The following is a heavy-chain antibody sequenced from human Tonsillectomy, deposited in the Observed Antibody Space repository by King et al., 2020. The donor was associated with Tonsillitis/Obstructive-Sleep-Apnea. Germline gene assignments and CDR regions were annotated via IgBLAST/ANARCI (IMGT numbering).Heavy chain of an antibody. CDR3: ARNDYGDSEGAFDI. J-gene: IGHJ3*02. D-gene: IGHD4-17*01. CDR1: GGTFSSYA. Sequence: QLVQSGAEVKKPGSSVKVSCKASGGTFSSYAISWVRQAPGQGLEWMGRIIPILGIANYAQKFQGRVTITADKSTSTAYMELSSLRSEDTAVYYCARNDYGDSEGAFDIWGQGTMVTVSS. V-gene: IGHV1-69*04. CDR2: IIPILGIA.